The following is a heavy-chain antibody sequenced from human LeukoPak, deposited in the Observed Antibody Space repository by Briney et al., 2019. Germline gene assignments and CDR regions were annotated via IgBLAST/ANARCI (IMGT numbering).Heavy chain of an antibody. Sequence: SETLSLTCAVYGGSFSGYYWSWIRQPPGKGLEWIGEINHSGSTNYNPSLKSRVTISVDTSKSQFSLKLSSVTAADTAVYYCARGYFRAYYYDSSGYFDYWGQGTLVTVSS. CDR2: INHSGST. CDR1: GGSFSGYY. CDR3: ARGYFRAYYYDSSGYFDY. V-gene: IGHV4-34*01. D-gene: IGHD3-22*01. J-gene: IGHJ4*02.